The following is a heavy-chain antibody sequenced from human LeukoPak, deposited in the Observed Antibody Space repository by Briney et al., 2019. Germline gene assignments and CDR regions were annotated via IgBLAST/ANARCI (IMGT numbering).Heavy chain of an antibody. CDR1: GGSISSSSYY. Sequence: SETLSLTCTVSGGSISSSSYYWGWIRQPPGKGLEWIGEINHSGSTNYSPSLKSRVTISVDTSKNQFSLKLSSVTAADTAVYYCARHHRYYSYGLNWFDPWGQGTLVTVSS. CDR3: ARHHRYYSYGLNWFDP. V-gene: IGHV4-39*01. D-gene: IGHD5-18*01. CDR2: INHSGST. J-gene: IGHJ5*02.